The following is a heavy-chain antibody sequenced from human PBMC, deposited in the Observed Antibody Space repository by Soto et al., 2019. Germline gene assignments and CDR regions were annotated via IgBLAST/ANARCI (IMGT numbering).Heavy chain of an antibody. CDR3: ARDGALGRIVGGPRYAFDI. CDR1: GGSISSSNW. Sequence: QVQLQESGPGLVKPSGTLSLTCAVSGGSISSSNWWSWVRQPPGKGLEWIGEIYHSGSTNYNPSLKSRFTISVDQCQYQFSLKLSSVTAADTAVYYCARDGALGRIVGGPRYAFDIWGQGTMVTVSS. CDR2: IYHSGST. V-gene: IGHV4-4*02. D-gene: IGHD1-26*01. J-gene: IGHJ3*02.